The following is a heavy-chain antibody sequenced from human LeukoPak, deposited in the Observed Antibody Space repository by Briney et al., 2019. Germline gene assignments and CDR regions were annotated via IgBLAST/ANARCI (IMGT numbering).Heavy chain of an antibody. J-gene: IGHJ5*02. CDR3: ARGPSIVVVVAATISRNWFDP. V-gene: IGHV4-38-2*02. Sequence: SETLSLTCTVSGYSISSGYYWGWIRQPPGKGLEWIGSIYHSGSTYYNPSLKSRVTISVDTSKNQFSLKLSSVTAADTAVYYCARGPSIVVVVAATISRNWFDPWGQGTLVTVSS. CDR1: GYSISSGYY. D-gene: IGHD2-15*01. CDR2: IYHSGST.